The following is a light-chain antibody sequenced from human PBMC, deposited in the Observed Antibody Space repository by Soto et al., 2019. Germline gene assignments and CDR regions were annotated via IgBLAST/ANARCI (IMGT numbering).Light chain of an antibody. CDR2: DAS. CDR3: QQRSNWPFLT. V-gene: IGKV3-11*01. CDR1: QSVSSY. J-gene: IGKJ4*01. Sequence: EIVLTQSPATLSLSPGERATLSCRASQSVSSYLAWYQQKPGQAPRLLIYDASNRATGIPARFSGSGSGTDVTLTISSLEPEYFAVYYCQQRSNWPFLTFGGGTKVEIK.